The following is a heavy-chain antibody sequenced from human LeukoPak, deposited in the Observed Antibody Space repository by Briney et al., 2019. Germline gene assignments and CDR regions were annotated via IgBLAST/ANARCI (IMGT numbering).Heavy chain of an antibody. J-gene: IGHJ4*02. Sequence: ASVKVSCKASGYTFTGYYMHWVRQAPGQGLEWMGRINPNSGGTNYAQKFQGRVTMTRDTSISTAYMELSSLRSDDTAGYYCARASCGWYYFDYWGQGTLVTVSS. CDR1: GYTFTGYY. CDR3: ARASCGWYYFDY. V-gene: IGHV1-2*06. D-gene: IGHD6-19*01. CDR2: INPNSGGT.